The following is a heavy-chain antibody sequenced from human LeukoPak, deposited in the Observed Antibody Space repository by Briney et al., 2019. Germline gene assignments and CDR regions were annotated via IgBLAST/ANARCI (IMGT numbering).Heavy chain of an antibody. V-gene: IGHV3-13*05. CDR2: IGTAGDP. CDR1: GFTFSSYD. Sequence: GGSLRLSCAASGFTFSSYDMHWVCQATGKGLEWVSAIGTAGDPYYPGSVKGRFTISRENAKNSLYLQMNSLRAGDTAVYYCARGSALGFGEWGFDYWGQGTLVTVSS. J-gene: IGHJ4*02. CDR3: ARGSALGFGEWGFDY. D-gene: IGHD3-10*01.